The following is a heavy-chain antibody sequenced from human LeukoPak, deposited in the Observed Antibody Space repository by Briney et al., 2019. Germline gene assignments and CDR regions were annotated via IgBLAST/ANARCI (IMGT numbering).Heavy chain of an antibody. Sequence: PSETLSLTCTVSGGSISSSSYYWGWIRQPPGKGLEWIGYIYHSESTNYNPSLKSRVTISVDTSKNQFSLKLSSVTAADTAVYYCARRYGYCSGASCEAWFDPWGQGTLVTVSS. D-gene: IGHD2-15*01. V-gene: IGHV4-61*05. CDR3: ARRYGYCSGASCEAWFDP. CDR2: IYHSEST. J-gene: IGHJ5*02. CDR1: GGSISSSSYY.